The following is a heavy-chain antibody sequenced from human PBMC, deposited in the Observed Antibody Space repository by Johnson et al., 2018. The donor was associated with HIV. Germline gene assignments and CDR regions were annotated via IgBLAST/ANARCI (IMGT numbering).Heavy chain of an antibody. J-gene: IGHJ3*02. Sequence: VQLVESGGGLVHPGGSLRLSCAASGFTVSTNYMSWVRQAPGKGLEWVGRIKSKTDGGTTDYAAPVKGRFTISRDDSKNTLYLQMNSLKTEDTAVYYCTTQQRADAFDIWGRGTMVTVSS. CDR2: IKSKTDGGTT. D-gene: IGHD6-13*01. CDR3: TTQQRADAFDI. V-gene: IGHV3-15*01. CDR1: GFTVSTNY.